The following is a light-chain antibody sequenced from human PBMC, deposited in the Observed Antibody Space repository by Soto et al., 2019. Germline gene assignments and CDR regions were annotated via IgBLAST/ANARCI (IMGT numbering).Light chain of an antibody. J-gene: IGKJ4*01. CDR2: GAF. V-gene: IGKV3D-15*01. CDR3: QQYNNWPLLT. CDR1: QSVSTN. Sequence: EIVLTQSPGTLSLSPGERATLSCRASQSVSTNYLAWYQQKPGQAPWLLIYGAFNRATGIPARFSGSGSGTEFTLIISSLQSEDFAVYYCQQYNNWPLLTFGGGTKVDIK.